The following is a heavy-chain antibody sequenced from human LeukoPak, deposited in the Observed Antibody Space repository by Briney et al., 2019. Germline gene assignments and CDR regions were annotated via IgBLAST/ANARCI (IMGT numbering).Heavy chain of an antibody. CDR2: INPSGGST. V-gene: IGHV1-46*01. J-gene: IGHJ6*02. Sequence: ASVKVSCKASGYTFTSYYMHWVRQAPGQGLEWMGIINPSGGSTSYAQKFQGRVIMTRDTSTSTVYMELSSLRSEDTAVYYCARDPHFAAAGAQYYYGMDVWGQGTTVTVSS. CDR1: GYTFTSYY. D-gene: IGHD6-13*01. CDR3: ARDPHFAAAGAQYYYGMDV.